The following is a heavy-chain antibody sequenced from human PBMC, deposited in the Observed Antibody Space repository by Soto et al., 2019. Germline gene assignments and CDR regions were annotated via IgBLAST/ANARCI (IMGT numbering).Heavy chain of an antibody. Sequence: GSVQVSCKASGYTFSGFYMHWVRQAPGQGLEWMGWINPNSGGTKSAEKFQGRVTMTRDTSISTAYMELSRLTSDDTAVYYCASAAVTGTAGLDCCGQGNKVTVSS. J-gene: IGHJ4*02. D-gene: IGHD6-19*01. CDR3: ASAAVTGTAGLDC. CDR2: INPNSGGT. V-gene: IGHV1-2*02. CDR1: GYTFSGFY.